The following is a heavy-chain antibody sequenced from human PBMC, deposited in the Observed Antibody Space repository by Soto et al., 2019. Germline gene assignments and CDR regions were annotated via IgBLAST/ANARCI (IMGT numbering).Heavy chain of an antibody. CDR2: ISGSGGST. Sequence: PGGSLRLSCAASGFTFSSYAMSWVRQSPGKGLEWVSAISGSGGSTYYADSVKGRFTISRDNSKNTLYLQMNSLRAEDTAVYYCAEDDIAFWSGYYYYGMDVWGQGTTVTVSS. J-gene: IGHJ6*02. V-gene: IGHV3-23*01. D-gene: IGHD3-3*01. CDR3: AEDDIAFWSGYYYYGMDV. CDR1: GFTFSSYA.